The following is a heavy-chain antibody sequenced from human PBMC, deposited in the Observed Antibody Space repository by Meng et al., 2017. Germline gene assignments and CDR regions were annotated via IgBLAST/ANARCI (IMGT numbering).Heavy chain of an antibody. J-gene: IGHJ4*02. D-gene: IGHD3-22*01. V-gene: IGHV4-34*01. CDR3: AGITMSRAGDY. CDR2: INHSGST. Sequence: HVQLQQWGAGLLKPSETLSLTCAVYGGSFSGYYWSWIRQPPGKGLEWIGEINHSGSTNYNPSLKSRVTISVDTSKNQFSLKLSSVTAADTAVYYCAGITMSRAGDYWGQGTLVTVS. CDR1: GGSFSGYY.